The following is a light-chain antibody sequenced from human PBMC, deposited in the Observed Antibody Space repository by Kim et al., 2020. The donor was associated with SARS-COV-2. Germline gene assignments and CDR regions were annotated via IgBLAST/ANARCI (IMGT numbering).Light chain of an antibody. Sequence: SYELTQPPSVSVSPGQTARITCSGDALPKQYAYWYQQKPGQAPVLVIYIDSERPSGIPERFSGSSSGTTVTLTISGVQSEDEADYYCQSADSSGTYWVFG. CDR1: ALPKQY. CDR3: QSADSSGTYWV. V-gene: IGLV3-25*03. CDR2: IDS. J-gene: IGLJ3*02.